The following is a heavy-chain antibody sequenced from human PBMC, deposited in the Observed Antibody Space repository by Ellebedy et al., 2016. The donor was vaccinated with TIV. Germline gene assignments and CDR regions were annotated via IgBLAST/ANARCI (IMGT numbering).Heavy chain of an antibody. Sequence: GESLKISXTASGFSFGDYAISWFRQAPEKGLEWVGFIRSKTYGGTAEYAASVKGRFTISRDDSKSIAYLQMNSLKTEDTAVYYCTRGPDYDSRWGQGTLVTVSS. V-gene: IGHV3-49*03. J-gene: IGHJ4*02. CDR1: GFSFGDYA. CDR2: IRSKTYGGTA. D-gene: IGHD3-22*01. CDR3: TRGPDYDSR.